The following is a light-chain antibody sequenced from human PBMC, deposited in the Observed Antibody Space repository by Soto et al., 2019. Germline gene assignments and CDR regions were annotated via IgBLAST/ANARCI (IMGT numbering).Light chain of an antibody. J-gene: IGLJ2*01. Sequence: QSVLTQPPSVSGAPGQRVTISCTGSSSNIGAGYDVHWYQQLPGTAPKLLIYGNSNRPSGVPDRFSGSKSGTSASLAITGFQAEDEADYYCPSYDSSLSGLVFGGGTKLTVL. CDR2: GNS. CDR1: SSNIGAGYD. CDR3: PSYDSSLSGLV. V-gene: IGLV1-40*01.